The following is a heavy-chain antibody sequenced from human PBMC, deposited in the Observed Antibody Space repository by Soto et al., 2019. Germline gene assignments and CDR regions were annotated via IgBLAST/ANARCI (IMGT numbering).Heavy chain of an antibody. CDR1: GVSISSGDYY. CDR2: IYYSGST. Sequence: PSETLSLTCTVSGVSISSGDYYWSWIRQPPGKGLEWIGYIYYSGSTNYNPSLKSRVTISVDTSKNQFSLKLSSVTAADTAVYYCARGTTVNFDYWGQGTLVTVSS. V-gene: IGHV4-61*08. J-gene: IGHJ4*02. CDR3: ARGTTVNFDY. D-gene: IGHD4-17*01.